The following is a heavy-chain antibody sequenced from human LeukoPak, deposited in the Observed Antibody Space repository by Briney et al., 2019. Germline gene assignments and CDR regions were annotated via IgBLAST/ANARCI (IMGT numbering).Heavy chain of an antibody. CDR3: ARGNYDILTGYYIFDY. CDR2: INPNSGGT. D-gene: IGHD3-9*01. J-gene: IGHJ4*02. Sequence: GASVEVSCKASGYTFTGYYMHWVRQAPRQGLEWMGWINPNSGGTNYAQKFQGRVTMTRDTSISTAYMELSRLRSDDTAVYYCARGNYDILTGYYIFDYWGQGTLVTVSS. V-gene: IGHV1-2*02. CDR1: GYTFTGYY.